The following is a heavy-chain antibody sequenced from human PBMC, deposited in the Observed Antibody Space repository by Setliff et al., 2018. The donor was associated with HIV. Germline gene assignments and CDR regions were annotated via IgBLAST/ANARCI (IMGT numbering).Heavy chain of an antibody. CDR2: IRSQTYGGAT. Sequence: PGGSLRLSCVTSGFTFGDSAMSWVRQAPGKGLEWVGFIRSQTYGGATEYAASVKGRFTISRDNAKNSLYLQMNSLRAEDTAVYYCAMFSSSSGWGQGTQVTVSS. CDR3: AMFSSSSG. CDR1: GFTFGDSA. V-gene: IGHV3-49*04. J-gene: IGHJ4*02. D-gene: IGHD6-6*01.